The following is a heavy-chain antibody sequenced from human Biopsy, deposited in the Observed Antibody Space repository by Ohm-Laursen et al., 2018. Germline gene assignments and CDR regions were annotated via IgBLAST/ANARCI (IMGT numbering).Heavy chain of an antibody. D-gene: IGHD6-19*01. V-gene: IGHV4-59*08. J-gene: IGHJ3*02. Sequence: GTLSLTCTVSGGSISGSSWSWIRQAPGKGLEWIGYISYSRDTNYNPSLKSRITISVDTSKNQFSLKLSSVTAADTAVYYCAKHGSGWTGDDAFHIWGQGTMVTVSS. CDR2: ISYSRDT. CDR1: GGSISGSS. CDR3: AKHGSGWTGDDAFHI.